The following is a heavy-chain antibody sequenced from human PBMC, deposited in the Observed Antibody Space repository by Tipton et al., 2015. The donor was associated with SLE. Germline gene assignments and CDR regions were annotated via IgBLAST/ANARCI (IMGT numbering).Heavy chain of an antibody. J-gene: IGHJ4*02. V-gene: IGHV4-59*08. Sequence: TLSLTCSVSGGSMSTYYWSWIRQPPGKGLEWIGYIYYTGSTNYNPSLKSRVTISVDTSKNQFSLKLRSVTAADTAVYYCARGYCSTGSCQRGYYFDYWGQGTLVTVSS. CDR1: GGSMSTYY. CDR3: ARGYCSTGSCQRGYYFDY. CDR2: IYYTGST. D-gene: IGHD2-2*01.